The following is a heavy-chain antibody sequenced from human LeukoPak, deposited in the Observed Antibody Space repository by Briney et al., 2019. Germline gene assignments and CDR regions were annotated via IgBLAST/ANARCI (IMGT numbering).Heavy chain of an antibody. J-gene: IGHJ4*02. CDR3: ARGQPYKPLPVDY. V-gene: IGHV4-61*05. CDR1: GGSISSSSYY. D-gene: IGHD1-1*01. CDR2: IYYTGSA. Sequence: PSETLSLTCTVSGGSISSSSYYWGWVRQPPGKGLEWIGYIYYTGSANYNPSLKGRVTISVDTSKNQFSLKLTSVTTADTAVYYCARGQPYKPLPVDYWGQGTLVTVSS.